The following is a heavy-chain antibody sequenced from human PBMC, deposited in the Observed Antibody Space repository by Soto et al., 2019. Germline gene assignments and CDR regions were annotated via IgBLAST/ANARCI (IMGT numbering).Heavy chain of an antibody. D-gene: IGHD4-4*01. CDR3: ASFTVTGNWFDP. J-gene: IGHJ5*02. CDR1: GITVSNSY. Sequence: VQLVETGGGLIQPGGSLRLSCVASGITVSNSYMSWVRQAPGKGLEWVSIIYSVGNTYYADSVKGRFTISRDNSKNTLFLQMNSLRAEDTAVYYCASFTVTGNWFDPWGQGTLVTVSS. CDR2: IYSVGNT. V-gene: IGHV3-53*02.